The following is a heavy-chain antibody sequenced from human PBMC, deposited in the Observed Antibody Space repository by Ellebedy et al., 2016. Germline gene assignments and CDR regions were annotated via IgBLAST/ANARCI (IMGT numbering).Heavy chain of an antibody. Sequence: GESLKISCVASGFAFRNFFMTWVRQAPGGGLEWVSTISGGGDITVSADSVKGRFTISRDNSRDTLYLQMNSLRAEDTAVYYCYYGHYSASWGQGTLVTVSS. V-gene: IGHV3-23*01. CDR1: GFAFRNFF. D-gene: IGHD4-17*01. CDR3: YYGHYSAS. J-gene: IGHJ4*02. CDR2: ISGGGDIT.